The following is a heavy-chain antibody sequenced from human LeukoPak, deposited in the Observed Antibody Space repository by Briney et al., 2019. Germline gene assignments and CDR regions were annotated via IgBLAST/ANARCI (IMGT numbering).Heavy chain of an antibody. CDR3: ARVGDWNDLVY. J-gene: IGHJ4*02. D-gene: IGHD1-1*01. V-gene: IGHV4-59*01. CDR2: ILYSGTTT. Sequence: SETLSLTCTVSGGSISPYYWSWIRQTPGKGLEWIGYILYSGTTTNYNPSLKSRVTISVDTSRNQFSLKLSSVTAADTAVYYCARVGDWNDLVYWGQGTLVTVSS. CDR1: GGSISPYY.